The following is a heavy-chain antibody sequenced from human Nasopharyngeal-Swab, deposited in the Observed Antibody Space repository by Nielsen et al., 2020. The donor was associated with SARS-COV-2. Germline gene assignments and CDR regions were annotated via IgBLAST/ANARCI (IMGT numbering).Heavy chain of an antibody. J-gene: IGHJ4*02. V-gene: IGHV4-61*02. CDR3: ASTPRITIFGVVTSQFDY. D-gene: IGHD3-3*01. CDR1: GGSISSGSYY. CDR2: IYTSGST. Sequence: SETLSLTCTVSGGSISSGSYYWSWIRQPAGKGLEWIGRIYTSGSTNYNPSLKSRVTMSVDTSKNQFSLKLSSVTAADTAVYYCASTPRITIFGVVTSQFDYWGQGTLVTVSS.